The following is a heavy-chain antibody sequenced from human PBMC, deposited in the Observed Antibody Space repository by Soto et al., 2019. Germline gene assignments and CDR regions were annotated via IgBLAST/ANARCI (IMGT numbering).Heavy chain of an antibody. Sequence: VQLVESGGGVVQPGRSLRLSCAASGFTFSDYAMHWVRQAPGKGLEWVAVVSHDGRNTHYADSVKGRFTISRDSSKHTVSLEMTSLRAEATAVYYCATGRRQWLVTSDFHYWGQGSLFTVSS. CDR1: GFTFSDYA. D-gene: IGHD6-19*01. CDR2: VSHDGRNT. CDR3: ATGRRQWLVTSDFHY. J-gene: IGHJ4*02. V-gene: IGHV3-30*03.